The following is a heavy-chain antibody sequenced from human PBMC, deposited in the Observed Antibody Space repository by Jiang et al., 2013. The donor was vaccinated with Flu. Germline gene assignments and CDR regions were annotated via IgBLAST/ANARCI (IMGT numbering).Heavy chain of an antibody. D-gene: IGHD2-15*01. V-gene: IGHV1-8*01. J-gene: IGHJ4*02. CDR2: MNPNSGNT. Sequence: RQATGQGLEWMGWMNPNSGNTGYAQKFQGRVTMTRNTSISTAYMELSSLRSEDTAVYYCARLAKEAATDYWGQGTLVTVSS. CDR3: ARLAKEAATDY.